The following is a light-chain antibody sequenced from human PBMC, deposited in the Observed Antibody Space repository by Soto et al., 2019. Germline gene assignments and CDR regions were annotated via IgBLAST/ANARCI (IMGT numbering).Light chain of an antibody. V-gene: IGKV1-5*01. J-gene: IGKJ2*01. Sequence: DIQMTQSPSTLSASVGDGVTITCRASQNISVWLAWYQQRPGKAPKFLIYEASSLETVVTSRFSGSGSGTEFTLTIRSLQPDDCATYYCQQYDSSSPTFGQGTKLEIK. CDR3: QQYDSSSPT. CDR2: EAS. CDR1: QNISVW.